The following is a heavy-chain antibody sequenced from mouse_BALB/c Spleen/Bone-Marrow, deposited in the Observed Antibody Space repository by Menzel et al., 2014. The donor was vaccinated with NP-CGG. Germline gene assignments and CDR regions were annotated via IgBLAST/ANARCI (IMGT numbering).Heavy chain of an antibody. CDR2: INPGSGGI. J-gene: IGHJ4*01. D-gene: IGHD1-1*01. CDR3: ARELVRGMGS. V-gene: IGHV1-54*01. Sequence: QVQLQQSGAELVRPGTSAKVSCKASGYAFINYWIEWIKQRPGQGLEWIGVINPGSGGINYNEKFKGKATLTADKSSSTAYMQLSSLTSDDSAVYFCARELVRGMGSWGQGTSVPVPS. CDR1: GYAFINYW.